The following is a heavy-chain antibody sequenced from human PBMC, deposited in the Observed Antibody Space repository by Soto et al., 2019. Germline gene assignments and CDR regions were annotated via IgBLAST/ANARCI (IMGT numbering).Heavy chain of an antibody. CDR1: GYIFVNYG. CDR2: ISPYTGNT. V-gene: IGHV1-18*01. J-gene: IGHJ6*02. D-gene: IGHD3-16*01. CDR3: VMVDNYVTPTPHDV. Sequence: QVQLVQSGDEVKKPGASVKVSCKASGYIFVNYGIAWVRQAPRQGLEWMGWISPYTGNTNSASKVQGRLTMTTDTSTSTAYMDLGIMTSEDTAVYYCVMVDNYVTPTPHDVWGQGTTVTVSS.